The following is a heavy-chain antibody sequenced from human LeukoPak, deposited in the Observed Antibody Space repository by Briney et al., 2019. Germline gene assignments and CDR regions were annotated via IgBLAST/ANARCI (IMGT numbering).Heavy chain of an antibody. CDR3: ARDPASGNNPY. D-gene: IGHD1/OR15-1a*01. J-gene: IGHJ4*02. CDR1: VFTFSDFW. CDR2: IKQDGSVT. V-gene: IGHV3-7*01. Sequence: GGSLRLSCAAYVFTFSDFWMTWVRQAPGKGLEWVANIKQDGSVTNHVESVRGRFTISRDNPKNSLYLQMNSLGVEDTAVYYCARDPASGNNPYWGQGTLVTVSS.